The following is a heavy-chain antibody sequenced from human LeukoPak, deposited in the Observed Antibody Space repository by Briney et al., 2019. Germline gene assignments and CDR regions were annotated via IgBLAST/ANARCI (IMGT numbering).Heavy chain of an antibody. J-gene: IGHJ5*02. D-gene: IGHD6-19*01. CDR2: INPSGGST. V-gene: IGHV1-46*01. CDR3: ARGGYSSPRGWFDP. CDR1: GYTFINYY. Sequence: ASVKVSCKASGYTFINYYIHWVRQAPGQGLEWMGIINPSGGSTTYTQKFQGRVTMTRDVSTSTVYMDLSSLRSEDTAVYYCARGGYSSPRGWFDPWGQGTLVTVSS.